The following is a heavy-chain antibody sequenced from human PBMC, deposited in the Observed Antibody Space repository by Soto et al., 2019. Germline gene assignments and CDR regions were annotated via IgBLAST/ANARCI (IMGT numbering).Heavy chain of an antibody. CDR1: GFSLSNARMG. CDR3: ARILSCSGGSCYSGWFDP. J-gene: IGHJ5*02. D-gene: IGHD2-15*01. V-gene: IGHV2-26*01. Sequence: ASGPTLVNPTETLALTCTVSGFSLSNARMGVSWIRQPPGKALEWLAHIFSNDEKSYSTSLKSRLTISKDTSKSQVVLTMTNMDPVDTATYYCARILSCSGGSCYSGWFDPWGQGTLVTVSS. CDR2: IFSNDEK.